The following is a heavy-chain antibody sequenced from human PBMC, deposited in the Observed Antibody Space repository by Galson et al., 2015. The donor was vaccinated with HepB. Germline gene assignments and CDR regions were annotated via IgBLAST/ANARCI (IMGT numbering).Heavy chain of an antibody. D-gene: IGHD6-6*01. Sequence: SLRLSCAASGFTFSSYWMSWVRQAPGKGLEWVANIKQDGSEKYYVDSVKGRFTISRDNAKNSLYLQMNSLRAEDTAVYYCAVTASIAEGWSSDYWGQGTLVTVSS. CDR2: IKQDGSEK. J-gene: IGHJ4*02. CDR3: AVTASIAEGWSSDY. V-gene: IGHV3-7*03. CDR1: GFTFSSYW.